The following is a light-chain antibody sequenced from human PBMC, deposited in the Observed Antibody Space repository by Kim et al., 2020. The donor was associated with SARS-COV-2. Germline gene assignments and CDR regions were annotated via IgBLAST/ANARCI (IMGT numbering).Light chain of an antibody. J-gene: IGKJ5*01. V-gene: IGKV1D-13*01. CDR3: QQFNNYLIT. CDR2: DVS. Sequence: AIQLTQSPSSLSASVGDRVTITCRSSQGISSALAWYQQKPGQAPKLLIYDVSSLDSGVPSRFSGSGSGTVFTLTISSLQPEDFATYYCQQFNNYLITFGQGTRLEIK. CDR1: QGISSA.